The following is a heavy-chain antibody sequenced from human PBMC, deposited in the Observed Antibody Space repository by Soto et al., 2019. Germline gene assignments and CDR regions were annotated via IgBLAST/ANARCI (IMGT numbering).Heavy chain of an antibody. CDR1: GFTFSSYS. J-gene: IGHJ5*02. D-gene: IGHD3-3*01. CDR2: ISSSSSTI. V-gene: IGHV3-48*02. CDR3: ARESRFLEWLSLNWFDP. Sequence: GGSLRLSCAASGFTFSSYSMNWVRQAPGKGLEWVSYISSSSSTIYYADSVKGRFTISRENAKNSLYLQMNSLRDEDTAVYYCARESRFLEWLSLNWFDPWGQGTLVTVS.